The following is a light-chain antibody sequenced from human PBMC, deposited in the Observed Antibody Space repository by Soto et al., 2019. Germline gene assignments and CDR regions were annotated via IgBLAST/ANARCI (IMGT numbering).Light chain of an antibody. CDR3: QQYGTSEVI. CDR2: NAS. CDR1: QSVSSSY. Sequence: EIVLTQSPGTLSLSPGERATLSCRASQSVSSSYLAWYQQKRGQAPRLLIYNASKRATGIPDRFSGSGSGTDFTLTISRLEPEDFAVYYCQQYGTSEVIFGQETRLEIK. V-gene: IGKV3-20*01. J-gene: IGKJ5*01.